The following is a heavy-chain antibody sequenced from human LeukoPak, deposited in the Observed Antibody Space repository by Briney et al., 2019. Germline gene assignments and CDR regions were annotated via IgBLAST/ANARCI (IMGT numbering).Heavy chain of an antibody. CDR2: IYSGGST. CDR1: GFTVSSNY. J-gene: IGHJ6*02. Sequence: GGSLRLSCAASGFTVSSNYMSWVRQAPGKGLEWVSVIYSGGSTYYADSVKGRFTISRDNSKNTLYLQMNSLRAEGTAVYYCARAGNCGGDCYYYGMDVWGQGTTVTVSS. D-gene: IGHD2-21*01. V-gene: IGHV3-53*01. CDR3: ARAGNCGGDCYYYGMDV.